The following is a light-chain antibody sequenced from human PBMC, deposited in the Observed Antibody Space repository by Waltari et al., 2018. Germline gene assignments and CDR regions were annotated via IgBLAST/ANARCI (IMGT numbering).Light chain of an antibody. V-gene: IGLV4-69*01. Sequence: QLGVTQSPSASASLGASVKLTCILSSGHSTNAVAWHQQQPEKGPRFLLKVNSDGSHSKGDGSPDRFSGASSGAERYLPISSLQSEDEADYYCQAWGTGIQGVFGGGTKLTVL. CDR3: QAWGTGIQGV. J-gene: IGLJ3*02. CDR2: VNSDGSH. CDR1: SGHSTNA.